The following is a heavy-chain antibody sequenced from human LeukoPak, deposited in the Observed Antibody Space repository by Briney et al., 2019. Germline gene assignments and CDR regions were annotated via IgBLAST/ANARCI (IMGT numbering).Heavy chain of an antibody. Sequence: PGGSLRLSCAVSGFTFSSYSMNWVRQAPGKGLEWVSSISDSGNYIYYADSVKGRFTISRDSAKNSLYLQMNSLRAEDTAVYYCARETNEMFDYWGQGTLVTVTS. V-gene: IGHV3-21*01. CDR3: ARETNEMFDY. D-gene: IGHD5-24*01. J-gene: IGHJ4*02. CDR2: ISDSGNYI. CDR1: GFTFSSYS.